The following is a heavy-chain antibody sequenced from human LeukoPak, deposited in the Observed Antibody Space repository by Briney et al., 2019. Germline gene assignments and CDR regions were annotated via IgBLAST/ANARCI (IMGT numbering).Heavy chain of an antibody. J-gene: IGHJ3*02. Sequence: GGSLRLSCAASGFTFSSYVMSWVRQAPGKGLEWVSAITGSSDSTYYADSVKGRFTISRDNSKNTLYLQMNSLRAEDTAVYYCARARTTRGAFDIWGQGTMVTVSS. D-gene: IGHD1-1*01. CDR2: ITGSSDST. V-gene: IGHV3-23*01. CDR3: ARARTTRGAFDI. CDR1: GFTFSSYV.